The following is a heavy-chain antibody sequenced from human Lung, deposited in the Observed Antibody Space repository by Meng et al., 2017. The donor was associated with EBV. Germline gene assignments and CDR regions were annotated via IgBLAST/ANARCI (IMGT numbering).Heavy chain of an antibody. CDR1: GYTFTSYA. J-gene: IGHJ4*02. D-gene: IGHD2-2*01. CDR3: ARETLGYCSSTSCYIGPPDY. Sequence: QLRLVLVGSGLKEPAASVKVSCKGSGYTFTSYAMNWVRQAPGQGLEWMGWINTNTGNPTYAQGFTGRFVFSLDTSVSTAYLQISSLKAEDTAVYYCARETLGYCSSTSCYIGPPDYWGQGTLVTVSS. CDR2: INTNTGNP. V-gene: IGHV7-4-1*02.